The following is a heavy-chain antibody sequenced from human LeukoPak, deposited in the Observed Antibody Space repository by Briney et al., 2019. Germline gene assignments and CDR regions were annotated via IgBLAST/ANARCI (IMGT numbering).Heavy chain of an antibody. J-gene: IGHJ5*02. CDR3: ATVGGPTYDSSEILWWFDP. CDR1: GYTFTVNY. CDR2: INPNNGGT. V-gene: IGHV1-2*02. D-gene: IGHD3-22*01. Sequence: GASVKVSFKASGYTFTVNYVHWVQQAPGQGLELMGRINPNNGGTDSAHKFQGRVTMTRDTSISTAYMELTRLRSDDTAVYYCATVGGPTYDSSEILWWFDPWGQGTLVTVSS.